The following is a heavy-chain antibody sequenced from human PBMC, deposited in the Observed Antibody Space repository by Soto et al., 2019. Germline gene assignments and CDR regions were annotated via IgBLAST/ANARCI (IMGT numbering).Heavy chain of an antibody. D-gene: IGHD6-13*01. CDR2: INSDGSST. CDR1: GFTFSSYW. CDR3: AREGGVLTGYSSSWSLREYYYYSYGMDV. J-gene: IGHJ6*02. Sequence: GGSLRLSCAASGFTFSSYWMHWVRQAPGKGLVWVSRINSDGSSTSYADSVKGRFTISRDNAKNTLYLQMNSLRAEDTAVYYCAREGGVLTGYSSSWSLREYYYYSYGMDVWGQGTTVTVSS. V-gene: IGHV3-74*01.